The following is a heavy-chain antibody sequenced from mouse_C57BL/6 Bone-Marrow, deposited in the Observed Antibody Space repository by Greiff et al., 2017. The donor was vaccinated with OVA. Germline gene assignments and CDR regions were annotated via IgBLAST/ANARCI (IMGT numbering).Heavy chain of an antibody. CDR2: ISYDGSN. V-gene: IGHV3-6*01. Sequence: VQLQQSGPGLVKPSQSLSLTCSVTGYSITSGYYWNWIRQFPGNKLEWMGYISYDGSNNYNPSLKNRISITRDTSKNQFFLKLNSVTTEDTATYYCARKDEAMDYWGQGTSVTVSS. CDR3: ARKDEAMDY. CDR1: GYSITSGYY. J-gene: IGHJ4*01.